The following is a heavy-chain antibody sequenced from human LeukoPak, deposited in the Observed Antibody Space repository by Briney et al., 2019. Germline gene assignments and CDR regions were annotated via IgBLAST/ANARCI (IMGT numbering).Heavy chain of an antibody. D-gene: IGHD6-19*01. CDR3: ASGYSSGWYSQRSGAFDI. J-gene: IGHJ3*02. Sequence: PSETLSLTCTVSGGSISSYYWSWIRQPPGKGLEWIGYIYYSGSTNYNPYLKSRVTISVDTSKNQFSLKLSSVTAADTAVYYCASGYSSGWYSQRSGAFDIWGQGTMVTVSS. CDR2: IYYSGST. CDR1: GGSISSYY. V-gene: IGHV4-59*08.